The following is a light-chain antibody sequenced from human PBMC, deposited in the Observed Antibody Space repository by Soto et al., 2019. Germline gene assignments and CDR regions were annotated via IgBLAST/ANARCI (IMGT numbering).Light chain of an antibody. CDR2: EGS. CDR1: SSDVGSYNL. J-gene: IGLJ3*02. CDR3: CSYAGSSTWV. V-gene: IGLV2-23*01. Sequence: QSALTQPASVSGSPGQSITISCTGTSSDVGSYNLVSWYQQHPGKAPKLMIYEGSKRPSGVSNRFSGSKSGNTASLTISGLQAEDEADYYGCSYAGSSTWVVGGGTKVTVL.